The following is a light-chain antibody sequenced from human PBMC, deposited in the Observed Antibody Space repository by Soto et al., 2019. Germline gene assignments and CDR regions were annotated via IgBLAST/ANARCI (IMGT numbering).Light chain of an antibody. CDR3: FSYRSTGILL. J-gene: IGLJ2*01. Sequence: QSALTQPASVSGSPGQSITISCIGTSSDVGGYNFVSWYQQHPGKAPKLMIYEVSNRPSGVSTRFSGSKSGNTASLTISGLQAEDEADYYCFSYRSTGILLFGGGTTLTVL. CDR1: SSDVGGYNF. CDR2: EVS. V-gene: IGLV2-14*01.